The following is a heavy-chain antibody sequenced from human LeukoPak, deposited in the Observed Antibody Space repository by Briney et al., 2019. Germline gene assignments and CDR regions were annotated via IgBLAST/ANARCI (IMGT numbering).Heavy chain of an antibody. Sequence: ASVTVSCTASGYTFASYGISWVRQAPGQGLEWMGWISAYDGNTNYAQKLQGRVTMTTDASTSIAYMELRSLKSDDTAVYYCARAPPHYYDSDVPSDYWGQGTLVTVSS. V-gene: IGHV1-18*01. CDR3: ARAPPHYYDSDVPSDY. J-gene: IGHJ4*02. CDR2: ISAYDGNT. D-gene: IGHD3-22*01. CDR1: GYTFASYG.